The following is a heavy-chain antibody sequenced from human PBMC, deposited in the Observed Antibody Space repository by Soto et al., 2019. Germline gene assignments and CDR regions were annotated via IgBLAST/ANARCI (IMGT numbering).Heavy chain of an antibody. J-gene: IGHJ6*02. Sequence: RGESLKISCKGSGYTFPSYWIAWVRQLPGKGLEWMGIIYPADSDTRYSPSFQGQVYISADKSISTAYLQLRSLKASDTATYYCARDSITTSGSMDVCGQGTTVTVSS. V-gene: IGHV5-51*01. D-gene: IGHD6-13*01. CDR3: ARDSITTSGSMDV. CDR1: GYTFPSYW. CDR2: IYPADSDT.